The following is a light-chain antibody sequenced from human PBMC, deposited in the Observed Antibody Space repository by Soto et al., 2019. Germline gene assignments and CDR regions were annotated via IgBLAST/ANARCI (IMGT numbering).Light chain of an antibody. V-gene: IGKV1-9*01. J-gene: IGKJ4*01. CDR3: QQLNSYPLT. Sequence: QLTQSPSSLSASVGDRVTITCRASQGISSYLAWYQQKPGKAPKLLIYAASTLQSGVPSRFSGSGSGTDFTLTISRLQPEDFATYYCQQLNSYPLTFGGGTKVEIK. CDR1: QGISSY. CDR2: AAS.